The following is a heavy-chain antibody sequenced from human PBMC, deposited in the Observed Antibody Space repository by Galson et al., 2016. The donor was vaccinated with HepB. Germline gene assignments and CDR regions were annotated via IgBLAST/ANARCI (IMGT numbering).Heavy chain of an antibody. Sequence: SLRLSCAVSGFPLSSYNMNWVRQAPGKGLEWVSYISSSSNPIYYADSVKGRFIISRDDAKNSVYLQMNSLRDEDTAVYYCAREGSSGWFRNYYSDYWGQGTLSPSLQ. CDR1: GFPLSSYN. D-gene: IGHD6-19*01. J-gene: IGHJ4*02. CDR2: ISSSSNPI. V-gene: IGHV3-48*02. CDR3: AREGSSGWFRNYYSDY.